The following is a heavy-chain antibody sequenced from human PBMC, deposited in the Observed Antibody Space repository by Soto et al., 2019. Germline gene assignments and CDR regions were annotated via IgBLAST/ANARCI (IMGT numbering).Heavy chain of an antibody. CDR2: ISYDGGSK. Sequence: QVQLVESGGGVVQPGKSLRLSCAASGFTFSTYVIHWVRQAPGKGLEWVALISYDGGSKYYGDSVKGRFIISRDNSHNTVSLQMNSLRADDTAGYFCAKEQLAMRVGVADYFDPWGQGTLATVSS. V-gene: IGHV3-30*18. D-gene: IGHD3-22*01. J-gene: IGHJ4*02. CDR1: GFTFSTYV. CDR3: AKEQLAMRVGVADYFDP.